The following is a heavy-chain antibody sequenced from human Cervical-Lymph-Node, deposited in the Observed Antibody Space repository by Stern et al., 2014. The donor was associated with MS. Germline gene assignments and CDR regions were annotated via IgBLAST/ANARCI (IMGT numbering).Heavy chain of an antibody. CDR1: GGTFSSDA. Sequence: VQLVPSAAEVKQPGSSVKVSCKASGGTFSSDAFSWVRQAPGQGLEWMGAVIPSFGTSSSAQKFQGRVTISADDSTGTAFLELRSLRSEDTAVYYCARSAGYYSGMDVWGQGTAVTVSS. CDR3: ARSAGYYSGMDV. CDR2: VIPSFGTS. V-gene: IGHV1-69*01. J-gene: IGHJ6*02.